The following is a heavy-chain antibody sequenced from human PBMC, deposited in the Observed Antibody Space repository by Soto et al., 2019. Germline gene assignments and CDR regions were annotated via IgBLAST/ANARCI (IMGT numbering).Heavy chain of an antibody. V-gene: IGHV4-4*02. D-gene: IGHD5-12*01. J-gene: IGHJ2*01. CDR2: IYHSGST. CDR1: GGSISSSNW. Sequence: QVQLQESGPGLVKPSGTLSLTCAVSGGSISSSNWWSWVRQPPGKGLEWIGEIYHSGSTNYNPSLTRRATTPVDKSTNPVSLRLSSVTAADTAVYYCAGVDVEMATQDWYFGLWGRGALVTVAS. CDR3: AGVDVEMATQDWYFGL.